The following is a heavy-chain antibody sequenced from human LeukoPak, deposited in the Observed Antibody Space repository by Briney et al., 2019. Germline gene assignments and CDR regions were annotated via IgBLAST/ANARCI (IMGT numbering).Heavy chain of an antibody. CDR2: IIPISGTA. CDR3: ARDHLPTYYYGSGTKGHDAFDI. CDR1: GGTFSSYA. V-gene: IGHV1-69*13. J-gene: IGHJ3*02. Sequence: GASVKVSCKASGGTFSSYAISWVRQAPGQGLEWMGGIIPISGTANYAQKFQGRVTITADESTSTAYMELSSLRSEDTAVYYCARDHLPTYYYGSGTKGHDAFDIWGQGTMVTVSS. D-gene: IGHD3-10*01.